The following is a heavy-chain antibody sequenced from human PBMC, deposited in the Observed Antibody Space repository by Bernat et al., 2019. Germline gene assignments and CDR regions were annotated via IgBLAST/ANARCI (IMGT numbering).Heavy chain of an antibody. CDR3: ARERGSIDGSFDY. D-gene: IGHD1-26*01. V-gene: IGHV4-59*01. Sequence: QVQLQESGPGLVKPSETLSLTCTVSGCSISSYYLSWIRQPPGKGLEWIGYIYYSGSTNYNPSLKSRVTISVDTSKNQFSLKLRSVTAADMAVYYCARERGSIDGSFDYWGQGTLVTVSS. J-gene: IGHJ4*02. CDR1: GCSISSYY. CDR2: IYYSGST.